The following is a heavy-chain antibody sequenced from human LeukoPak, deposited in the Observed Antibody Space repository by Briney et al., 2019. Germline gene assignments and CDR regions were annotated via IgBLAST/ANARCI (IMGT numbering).Heavy chain of an antibody. CDR3: ARGDCSGGSCYSRSRTYGMDV. CDR2: INHRGST. CDR1: GGSFSGYY. V-gene: IGHV4-34*01. Sequence: SETLSLTCAVYGGSFSGYYWSWIRQPPGKGLEWIGEINHRGSTNYNPSLKSRVTISVDTSKNQLSLKLSSVTAADTAVYYCARGDCSGGSCYSRSRTYGMDVWGKGTTVTVSS. D-gene: IGHD2-15*01. J-gene: IGHJ6*04.